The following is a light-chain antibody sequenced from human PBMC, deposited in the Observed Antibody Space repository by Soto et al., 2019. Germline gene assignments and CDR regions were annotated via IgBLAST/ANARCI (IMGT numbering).Light chain of an antibody. Sequence: QSVLTQPPSVSAAPGQKVTISCSGSSSNIGNNYVSWYQQLPGTAPKLLIYDNYKRPSGIPDRFSGSKSGTSATLGITGLQTGDEGDYYCGTWDSSLSDVAFGGGTKLTVL. CDR3: GTWDSSLSDVA. CDR2: DNY. J-gene: IGLJ2*01. V-gene: IGLV1-51*01. CDR1: SSNIGNNY.